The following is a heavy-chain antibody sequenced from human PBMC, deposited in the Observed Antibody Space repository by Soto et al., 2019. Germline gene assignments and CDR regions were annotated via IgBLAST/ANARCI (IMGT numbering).Heavy chain of an antibody. Sequence: ASLKVYCKPSGYTFTSFSIHWVRQAPGQRLEWMGWINAGNGNTKYSQKFQGRVTITRDTSASTAYMELSSLRSEDTAVYYCARVTYYYDSSGYQGDWLDPWGQGTLVTVSS. D-gene: IGHD3-22*01. J-gene: IGHJ5*02. CDR1: GYTFTSFS. CDR2: INAGNGNT. V-gene: IGHV1-3*01. CDR3: ARVTYYYDSSGYQGDWLDP.